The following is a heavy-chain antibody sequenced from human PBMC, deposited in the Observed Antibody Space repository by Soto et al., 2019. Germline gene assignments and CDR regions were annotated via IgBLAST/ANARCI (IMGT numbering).Heavy chain of an antibody. D-gene: IGHD1-1*01. Sequence: ASVKVSCKASGYTFTNCHITWVRQAPGQGLEWMGWINAYNGNTNYAQKLQGRVTMTTDTSTSTAYMELRSLRSDDTAVYYCARRTSEVGWFDSWGQGTLVTVSS. CDR2: INAYNGNT. J-gene: IGHJ5*01. V-gene: IGHV1-18*01. CDR3: ARRTSEVGWFDS. CDR1: GYTFTNCH.